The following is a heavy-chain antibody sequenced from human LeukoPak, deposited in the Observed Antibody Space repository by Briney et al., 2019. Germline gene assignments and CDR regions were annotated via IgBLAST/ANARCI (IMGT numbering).Heavy chain of an antibody. CDR3: ARVPRILETAYYYYYMDV. CDR2: ISSSSSYI. J-gene: IGHJ6*03. V-gene: IGHV3-21*04. CDR1: GFTFSSYS. Sequence: GGSLRLSCAASGFTFSSYSMNWVRQAPGKGLEWVSSISSSSSYIYYADSVKGRFTISRDNAKNTLYLQMNSLRAEDTAVYYCARVPRILETAYYYYYMDVWGKGTTVTVSS. D-gene: IGHD3-3*01.